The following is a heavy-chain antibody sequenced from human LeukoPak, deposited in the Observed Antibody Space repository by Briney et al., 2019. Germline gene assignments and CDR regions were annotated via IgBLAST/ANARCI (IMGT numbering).Heavy chain of an antibody. CDR2: IYYSGST. CDR3: ARSSSPLSRRVDAFGI. CDR1: GGSISSYY. V-gene: IGHV4-59*01. Sequence: SETLSLTCTVSGGSISSYYWSWIRQPPGKGLEWIGYIYYSGSTNYNPSLKSRVTISVDTSKNQFSLKLSSVTAADTAVYYCARSSSPLSRRVDAFGIWGQGTMVTVSS. J-gene: IGHJ3*02. D-gene: IGHD2/OR15-2a*01.